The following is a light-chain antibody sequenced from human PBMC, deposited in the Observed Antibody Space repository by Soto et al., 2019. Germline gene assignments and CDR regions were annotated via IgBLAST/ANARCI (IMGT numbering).Light chain of an antibody. CDR2: DAS. J-gene: IGKJ2*01. CDR1: ESVSGSY. CDR3: QQYGTSPTT. V-gene: IGKV3-20*01. Sequence: EIVFTQSPGTLAWSPGERVTLSCRSSESVSGSYLAWYQQKPGQAPRLLIYDASSRATGISDRFSGSGSGTDFTLTISRLEPEDFAVYYCQQYGTSPTTFGQGTKVEIK.